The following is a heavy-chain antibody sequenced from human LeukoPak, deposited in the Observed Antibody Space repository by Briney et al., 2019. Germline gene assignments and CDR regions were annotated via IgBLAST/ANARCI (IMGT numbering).Heavy chain of an antibody. CDR2: MNQDGSKQ. Sequence: GGSLRLSCAASGFTFSRYWMTWVRQAPGKGLEWVANMNQDGSKQYYVDSVKGRFTISRDNAKNSLYLQMNSLRAEDTAVYYCARVGSYDYVWGTHFDYWGQGTLVTVSS. V-gene: IGHV3-7*01. CDR1: GFTFSRYW. D-gene: IGHD3-16*01. CDR3: ARVGSYDYVWGTHFDY. J-gene: IGHJ4*02.